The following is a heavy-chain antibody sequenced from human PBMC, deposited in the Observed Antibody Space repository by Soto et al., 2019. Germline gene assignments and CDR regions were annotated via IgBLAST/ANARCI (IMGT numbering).Heavy chain of an antibody. D-gene: IGHD3-3*01. V-gene: IGHV1-8*01. Sequence: QVQLVQSGAEVKKPGASVKVSCKASGYTFTSYDINWVRQATGQGLEWMGWMNPNSGNTGYAQKFQGRVTMTRNTSISTAYMELSSLGSEATAVYYCARGITIFGVVPGWGQGTLATVSS. J-gene: IGHJ4*02. CDR3: ARGITIFGVVPG. CDR2: MNPNSGNT. CDR1: GYTFTSYD.